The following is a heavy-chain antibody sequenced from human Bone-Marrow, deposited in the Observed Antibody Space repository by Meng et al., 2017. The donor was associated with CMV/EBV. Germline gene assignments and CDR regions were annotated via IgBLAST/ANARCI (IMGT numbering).Heavy chain of an antibody. D-gene: IGHD3-3*01. Sequence: ASVKVSCKASGYTFTNHYMHWVRQAPGQGLEYLGIMNPNGGGTTYAQKFQGRVTMTRDTSTSIVYMELSSLTSDDTAVYYCARGPYYDFWSGYYAPGYYYYGMDVWGQGTTVTVSS. CDR2: MNPNGGGT. CDR1: GYTFTNHY. CDR3: ARGPYYDFWSGYYAPGYYYYGMDV. J-gene: IGHJ6*02. V-gene: IGHV1-46*01.